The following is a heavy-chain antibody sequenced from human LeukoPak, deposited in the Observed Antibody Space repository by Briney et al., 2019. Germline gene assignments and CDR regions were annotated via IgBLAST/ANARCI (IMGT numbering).Heavy chain of an antibody. Sequence: KISCKGSGYSYTSYWIAWVRQMPGKGLEWMGIIYPGDSDTRYSPSFQGQVTISADKAISTAYLQWSSLKAPDTAMYYCARPGQRGYISNFDYWGQETLVTVSS. CDR2: IYPGDSDT. D-gene: IGHD5-18*01. CDR3: ARPGQRGYISNFDY. CDR1: GYSYTSYW. J-gene: IGHJ4*02. V-gene: IGHV5-51*01.